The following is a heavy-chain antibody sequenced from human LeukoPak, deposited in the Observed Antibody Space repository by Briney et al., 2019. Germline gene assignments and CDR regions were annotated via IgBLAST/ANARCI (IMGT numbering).Heavy chain of an antibody. CDR1: GHSISSYY. D-gene: IGHD2-2*01. Sequence: PSETLSLTCTVSGHSISSYYWSWIRQPPGKGLEWIGFIYYSGSTNYNPSLKSRVTMSVDTSKNQFSLKLSSVTAADTAVYYCARVKAGSTIDYYYMDVWGKGTTVTISS. J-gene: IGHJ6*03. V-gene: IGHV4-59*12. CDR2: IYYSGST. CDR3: ARVKAGSTIDYYYMDV.